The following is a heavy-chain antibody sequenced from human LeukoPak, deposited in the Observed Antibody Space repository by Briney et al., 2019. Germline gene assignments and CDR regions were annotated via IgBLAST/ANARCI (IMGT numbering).Heavy chain of an antibody. CDR1: GGTFSSYA. CDR2: IIPILGIA. D-gene: IGHD3-10*01. V-gene: IGHV1-69*04. CDR3: ARDPDDHGSGSYSVDY. J-gene: IGHJ4*02. Sequence: GASVKVSCKASGGTFSSYAISWVRQAPGQGLEWMGRIIPILGIANYAQKFQGRVTITADKSTSTAYMELSSLRSEDTAVYYCARDPDDHGSGSYSVDYWGQGTLVTVSS.